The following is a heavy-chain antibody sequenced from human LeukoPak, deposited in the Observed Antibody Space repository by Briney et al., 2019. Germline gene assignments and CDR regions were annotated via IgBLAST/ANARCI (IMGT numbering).Heavy chain of an antibody. J-gene: IGHJ4*02. V-gene: IGHV3-9*01. Sequence: GGSLRLSCAASGFTFDDYAMHWVRQAPGKGLEWVSGISWNSGSIGYADSVKGRFTISRDNAKNSLYLQMNSLRAEDTALYYCAKAAGASSYFDYWGQGTLVTVSS. D-gene: IGHD6-19*01. CDR2: ISWNSGSI. CDR3: AKAAGASSYFDY. CDR1: GFTFDDYA.